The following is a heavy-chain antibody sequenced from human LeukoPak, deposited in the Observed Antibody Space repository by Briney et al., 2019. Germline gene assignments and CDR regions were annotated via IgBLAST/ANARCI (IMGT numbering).Heavy chain of an antibody. Sequence: TSETLSLTCAVYGGSFSGYYWSWIRQPPGKGLEWIGEINHSGSTNYNPSLKSRVTISVDTSKNQFSLKLSSVTAADTAVYYCASEAAGSGDYWGQGTLVTVSS. D-gene: IGHD6-13*01. V-gene: IGHV4-34*01. CDR2: INHSGST. J-gene: IGHJ4*02. CDR1: GGSFSGYY. CDR3: ASEAAGSGDY.